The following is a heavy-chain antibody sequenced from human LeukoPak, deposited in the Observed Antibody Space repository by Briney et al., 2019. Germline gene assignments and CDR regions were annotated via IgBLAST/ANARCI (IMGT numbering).Heavy chain of an antibody. Sequence: GGSLRLSCAASGFTVSSYWMSWVRQAPGKGLEWVANIKQDGSEKYYVDSVKGRFTISRDNAKNSLYLQMNSLRAEDTAVYYCAASLGYCSSTSCWSDAFDIWGQGTMVTVSS. V-gene: IGHV3-7*03. CDR1: GFTVSSYW. CDR2: IKQDGSEK. CDR3: AASLGYCSSTSCWSDAFDI. J-gene: IGHJ3*02. D-gene: IGHD2-2*01.